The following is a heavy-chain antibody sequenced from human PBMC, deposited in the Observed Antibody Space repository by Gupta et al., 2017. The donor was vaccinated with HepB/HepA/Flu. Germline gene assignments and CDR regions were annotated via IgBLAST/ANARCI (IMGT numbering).Heavy chain of an antibody. Sequence: QVQLVESGGGVVQPGRSLRLSCAASGFPFSAYAMHWVRQAPGKGLEWVALISYDGINKYYADSVKGRFTISRDNYKDTLYLEMNSLRAEDTAVYYCARQGLTNAFDIWGQGTMVTVSS. CDR3: ARQGLTNAFDI. CDR2: ISYDGINK. V-gene: IGHV3-30-3*01. J-gene: IGHJ3*02. CDR1: GFPFSAYA. D-gene: IGHD1-1*01.